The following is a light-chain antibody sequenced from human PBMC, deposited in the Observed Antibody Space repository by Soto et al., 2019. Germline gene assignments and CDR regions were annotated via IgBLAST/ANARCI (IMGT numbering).Light chain of an antibody. V-gene: IGKV3-20*01. CDR1: QSVSANY. Sequence: EVVLTQSPATLSLSPGERATLSCRANQSVSANYLAWYQQKPGQAPRLLIYVASSRATGIPDRFSGSGSGTVFTLTISRLEPEDFAVFYCHQYGSSPFTFGPGTKVDIK. CDR3: HQYGSSPFT. CDR2: VAS. J-gene: IGKJ3*01.